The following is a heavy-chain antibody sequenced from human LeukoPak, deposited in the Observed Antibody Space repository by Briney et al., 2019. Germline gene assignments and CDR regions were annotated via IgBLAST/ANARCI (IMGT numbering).Heavy chain of an antibody. Sequence: PGGSLRLSCAASGFTVSSNYMSWVRQAPGKGLEWVSVIYSGGSTYYADSVKGRFTISRDNSKNTLYLQMNSLRAEDTAVYHCARVRYDTTYYFDYWGQGTLVTVSS. CDR2: IYSGGST. CDR3: ARVRYDTTYYFDY. V-gene: IGHV3-53*01. CDR1: GFTVSSNY. D-gene: IGHD5-12*01. J-gene: IGHJ4*02.